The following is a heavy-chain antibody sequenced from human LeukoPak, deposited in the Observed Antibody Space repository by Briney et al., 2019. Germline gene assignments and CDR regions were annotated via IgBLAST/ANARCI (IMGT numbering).Heavy chain of an antibody. D-gene: IGHD1-14*01. CDR3: ASRDPSYTKDY. CDR2: IIPIFGTA. J-gene: IGHJ4*02. Sequence: ASVKVSCKASGGTFSSYAISWVRQAPGQGLEWMGGIIPIFGTANYTQKFQGRVTITADESTSTAYMELSSLRSEDTAVYYCASRDPSYTKDYWGQGTLVTVSS. CDR1: GGTFSSYA. V-gene: IGHV1-69*13.